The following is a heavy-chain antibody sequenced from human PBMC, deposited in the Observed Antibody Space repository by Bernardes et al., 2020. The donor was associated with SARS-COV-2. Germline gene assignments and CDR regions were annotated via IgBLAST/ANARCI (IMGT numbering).Heavy chain of an antibody. CDR3: ARLSHFDFWTGFGGDFDF. CDR2: IYYSGRT. Sequence: SGTLSLTCSVSGASISNANSYWGWIRQPPGKGLEWIGSIYYSGRTYYNPSLKSRVIMSVEKSRNQFSVRLNSVTAADTAVYYCARLSHFDFWTGFGGDFDFWGQGTLVAVSS. J-gene: IGHJ4*02. D-gene: IGHD3-3*01. V-gene: IGHV4-39*01. CDR1: GASISNANSY.